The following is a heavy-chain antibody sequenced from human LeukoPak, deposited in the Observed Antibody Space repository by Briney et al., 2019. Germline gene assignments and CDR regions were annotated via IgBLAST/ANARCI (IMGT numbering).Heavy chain of an antibody. J-gene: IGHJ4*02. CDR3: ARDFRSGWPPV. CDR1: GGSISSYY. V-gene: IGHV4-59*01. D-gene: IGHD6-19*01. Sequence: SETLSLTCTVSGGSISSYYWSWIRQPPGKGLEWIGYIYYSGSTNYNPSLKSRVTISVDTSKNQFSLKLSSVTAADTAVYYCARDFRSGWPPVWGQGTLVTVFS. CDR2: IYYSGST.